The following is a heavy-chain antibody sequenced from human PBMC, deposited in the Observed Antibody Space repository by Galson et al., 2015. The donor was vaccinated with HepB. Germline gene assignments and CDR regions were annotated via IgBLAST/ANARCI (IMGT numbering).Heavy chain of an antibody. D-gene: IGHD1-26*01. Sequence: SVKVSCKASGGTFSSYAISWVRQAPGQGLEWMGRIVPVLDVANYAQSFQGRVTITADKSTNTAYMELSRLRSEDTAVYYCARERDAGTYLYYYYGMDVWGQGTTVTVSS. V-gene: IGHV1-69*04. CDR3: ARERDAGTYLYYYYGMDV. CDR2: IVPVLDVA. J-gene: IGHJ6*02. CDR1: GGTFSSYA.